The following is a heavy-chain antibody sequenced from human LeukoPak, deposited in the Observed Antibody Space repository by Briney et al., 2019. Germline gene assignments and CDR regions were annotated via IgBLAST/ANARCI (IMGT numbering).Heavy chain of an antibody. CDR3: AREGITMVPGVNWFDP. Sequence: SETLSLTCTVSGGSISSYYWSWIRQPPGKGLEWIGYIYYSGSTNYNPSLKSRVTISVDTSKNQFSLKLSSVTAADTAVYYCAREGITMVPGVNWFDPWGQGTLVTVSS. V-gene: IGHV4-59*01. J-gene: IGHJ5*02. D-gene: IGHD3-10*01. CDR1: GGSISSYY. CDR2: IYYSGST.